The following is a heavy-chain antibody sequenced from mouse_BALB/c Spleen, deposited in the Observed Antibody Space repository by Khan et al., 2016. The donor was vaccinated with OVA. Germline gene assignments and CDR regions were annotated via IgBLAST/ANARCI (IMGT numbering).Heavy chain of an antibody. V-gene: IGHV9-3-1*01. J-gene: IGHJ4*01. CDR3: ARVGYSGTMDY. Sequence: QVQLKESGPELKKPGVTVKLSCKASGYTFTTYGMNWVKQAPGKGLKWMGWINTYTGEPTYVDDFKGRFAFSLETSASTAYLQINNLKNEDTATYFCARVGYSGTMDYWGQGTSVTVSS. CDR1: GYTFTTYG. D-gene: IGHD2-14*01. CDR2: INTYTGEP.